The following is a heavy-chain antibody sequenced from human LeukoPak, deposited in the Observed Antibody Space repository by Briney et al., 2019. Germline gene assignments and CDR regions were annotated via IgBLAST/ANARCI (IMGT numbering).Heavy chain of an antibody. V-gene: IGHV4-34*01. D-gene: IGHD4-4*01. CDR2: INHSGST. CDR1: GGSFRGYY. Sequence: SETLSLTCAVYGGSFRGYYWSWIRQPPGKGLEWIGEINHSGSTNYNPSLKSRVTISVDTSKNQFSLKLSSVTAADTAVYYCARRRDGYSCPDYWGQGTLVTVSS. J-gene: IGHJ4*02. CDR3: ARRRDGYSCPDY.